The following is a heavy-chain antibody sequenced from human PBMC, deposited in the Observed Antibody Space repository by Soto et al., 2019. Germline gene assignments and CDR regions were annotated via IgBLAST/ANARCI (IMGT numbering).Heavy chain of an antibody. CDR3: ASTSGGGSYFPPY. Sequence: QVPLVESGGGLVQPGRSLGLSCAASGSTFRSYALHWFRQAPGKGLEWWAVIAYDGSNKYYADSVRGQFTISRDNSKNTLYLQMNSLRAEDTAVYYCASTSGGGSYFPPYWGQGTLVTVSS. J-gene: IGHJ4*02. D-gene: IGHD1-26*01. CDR2: IAYDGSNK. V-gene: IGHV3-30-3*01. CDR1: GSTFRSYA.